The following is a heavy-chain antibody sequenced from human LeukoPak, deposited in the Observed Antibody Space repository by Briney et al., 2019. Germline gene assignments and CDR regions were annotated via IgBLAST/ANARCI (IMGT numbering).Heavy chain of an antibody. Sequence: GGSLRLSCAASGFTFNIYAMYCVREAPEKGLEWVSGIFGSGGSAHYADSVKGRFTIFRDNSKNTVYLQMNSLRAEDTAVYYCAKTTTGYSSGRYPGWPVDYWGQGTLVTVSS. CDR3: AKTTTGYSSGRYPGWPVDY. CDR1: GFTFNIYA. CDR2: IFGSGGSA. V-gene: IGHV3-23*01. D-gene: IGHD6-19*01. J-gene: IGHJ4*02.